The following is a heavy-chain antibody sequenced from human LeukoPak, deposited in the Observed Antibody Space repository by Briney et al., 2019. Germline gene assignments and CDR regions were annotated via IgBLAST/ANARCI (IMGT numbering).Heavy chain of an antibody. CDR3: ARDIVGATGDAFDI. J-gene: IGHJ3*02. V-gene: IGHV3-21*01. CDR2: VSSSSDYI. Sequence: PGGSLRLSCVGSGFIFRSYAVTWVRQAPGKEPEWVSAVSSSSDYIYYADPVRGRFTISRDNAKNSLYLQMNSLRAEDTALYYCARDIVGATGDAFDIWGQGTMVTVSS. D-gene: IGHD1-26*01. CDR1: GFIFRSYA.